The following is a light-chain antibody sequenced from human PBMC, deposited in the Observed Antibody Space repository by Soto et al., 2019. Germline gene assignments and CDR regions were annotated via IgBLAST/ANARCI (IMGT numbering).Light chain of an antibody. CDR3: QQYKSFSPFT. Sequence: DIRMTQSPSTLSASVGDRVTITCRASETISRWLAWYQQKPGKAPKLLIHRASTLYGGVPSRFSGSGSGTDFALTIDSLHPHDYASYYCQQYKSFSPFTFGQGTKLEIK. V-gene: IGKV1-5*03. CDR2: RAS. J-gene: IGKJ2*01. CDR1: ETISRW.